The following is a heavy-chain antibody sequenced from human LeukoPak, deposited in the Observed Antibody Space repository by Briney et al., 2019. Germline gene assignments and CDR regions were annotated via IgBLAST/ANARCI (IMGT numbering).Heavy chain of an antibody. CDR1: GFTFSSYW. J-gene: IGHJ4*02. CDR3: AKTGGAYYYDSSGYHDY. Sequence: GGSLRLSCAASGFTFSSYWMSWVRQAPGKGLEWVANIKRDGSEKYYVDSVKGRFTISRDNAKNSLYLQMNSLRAEDTAVYYCAKTGGAYYYDSSGYHDYWGQGTLVTVSS. V-gene: IGHV3-7*01. D-gene: IGHD3-22*01. CDR2: IKRDGSEK.